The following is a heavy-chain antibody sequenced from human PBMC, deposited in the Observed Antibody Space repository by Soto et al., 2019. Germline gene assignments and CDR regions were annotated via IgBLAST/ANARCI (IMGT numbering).Heavy chain of an antibody. V-gene: IGHV1-69*13. CDR2: IIPIFGTA. D-gene: IGHD3-22*01. CDR1: GGTFSSYA. J-gene: IGHJ6*02. Sequence: SVKVSCKASGGTFSSYAISWVRQAPGQGLEWMGGIIPIFGTANYAQKFQGRVTITADESTSTAYMELSSLRSEDTAVYYCAKNPYYYDSRVGGDYYYYGMDVWGQGTTVTVSS. CDR3: AKNPYYYDSRVGGDYYYYGMDV.